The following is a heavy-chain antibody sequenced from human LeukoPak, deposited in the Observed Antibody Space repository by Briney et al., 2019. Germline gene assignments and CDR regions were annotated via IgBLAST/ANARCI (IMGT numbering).Heavy chain of an antibody. Sequence: ASVKVSRKASGYTFPNYGIAWVRQAPGQGLEWMGWVSTKNGNTNYAQKFQGRVNMTTDTSTGTAYMELRTLRSDNTAVYYCARERGPSGEYGSFYYYYYGMDVWGQGTTVTVSS. V-gene: IGHV1-18*01. CDR2: VSTKNGNT. D-gene: IGHD4-17*01. J-gene: IGHJ6*02. CDR3: ARERGPSGEYGSFYYYYYGMDV. CDR1: GYTFPNYG.